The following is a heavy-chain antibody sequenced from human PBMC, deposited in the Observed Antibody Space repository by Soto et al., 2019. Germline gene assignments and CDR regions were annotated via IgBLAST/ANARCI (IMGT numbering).Heavy chain of an antibody. D-gene: IGHD2-21*02. CDR3: ARHLAVSGDDLPCGGDCYFDY. CDR1: GVSISSSF. Sequence: SETLSLTCSVSGVSISSSFWSWIRQPAGKGPEYIGRVYSGGSINENPSLRGRLSMSLDTSKNQFSLKLSSVTAADTAVYYCARHLAVSGDDLPCGGDCYFDYWGQGTLVTVSS. V-gene: IGHV4-4*07. CDR2: VYSGGSI. J-gene: IGHJ4*02.